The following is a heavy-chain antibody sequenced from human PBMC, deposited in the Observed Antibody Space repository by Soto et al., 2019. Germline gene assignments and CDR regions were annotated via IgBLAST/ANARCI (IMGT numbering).Heavy chain of an antibody. CDR2: IYYSGST. CDR1: GGSISSGGYY. CDR3: AGYCCSTSCYVDAFDI. Sequence: QVQLQESGPGLVKPSQTLSLTCTVSGGSISSGGYYWSWIRQHPGKGLEWIGYIYYSGSTYYNPSLKSRVTISVDTSKNQFSLKLSSVTTADTAVYYCAGYCCSTSCYVDAFDIWGQGTMVTVSS. J-gene: IGHJ3*02. V-gene: IGHV4-31*03. D-gene: IGHD2-2*01.